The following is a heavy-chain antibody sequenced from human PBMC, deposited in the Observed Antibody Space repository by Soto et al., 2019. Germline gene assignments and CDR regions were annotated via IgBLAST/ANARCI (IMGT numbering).Heavy chain of an antibody. Sequence: QVQLQESGPGLVKPSQTLSLTCTVSGGSISSGDYYWSWIRQPPGKGLEWIGYIYYSGSTYYNPSLTSRVTISVDTSKNQFSLKLSSVTAADTAVYYCARDEWVFRGYFDYWGQGTLVTVSS. CDR1: GGSISSGDYY. CDR3: ARDEWVFRGYFDY. V-gene: IGHV4-30-4*01. J-gene: IGHJ4*02. CDR2: IYYSGST. D-gene: IGHD2-8*01.